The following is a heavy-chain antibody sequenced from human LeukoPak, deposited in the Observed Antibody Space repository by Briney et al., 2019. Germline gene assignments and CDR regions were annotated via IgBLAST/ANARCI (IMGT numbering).Heavy chain of an antibody. D-gene: IGHD3-22*01. J-gene: IGHJ1*01. CDR1: GGSISSGSYY. Sequence: SQTLSLTCTVSGGSISSGSYYWSWIRQPPGKGLEWIGYIFYSGSTNYNPSLKSRVTISVDTSKNQFSLKLSSVTAADTALYYCARGNSYYDSSGYFPWESFQHWGQGTLVTVSS. CDR2: IFYSGST. V-gene: IGHV4-61*01. CDR3: ARGNSYYDSSGYFPWESFQH.